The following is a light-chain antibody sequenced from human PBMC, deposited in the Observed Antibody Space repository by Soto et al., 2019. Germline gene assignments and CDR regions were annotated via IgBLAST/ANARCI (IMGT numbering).Light chain of an antibody. CDR2: AAS. V-gene: IGKV1-39*01. CDR3: QQIYSAPLT. J-gene: IGKJ4*01. Sequence: DIQMTQSPSSLFASVGDSVTITCRASQTITTYLNWYRQKPGKAPKLLIYAASSLQSGVPSRFSGSGSETEFTLTISSLQPEDFATYFCQQIYSAPLTFGGGTTVEIK. CDR1: QTITTY.